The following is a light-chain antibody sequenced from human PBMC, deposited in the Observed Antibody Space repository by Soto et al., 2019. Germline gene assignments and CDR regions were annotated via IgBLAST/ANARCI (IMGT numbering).Light chain of an antibody. CDR1: SSDVGSYNL. Sequence: QSALTQPASVSGSRGQSITISCTGTSSDVGSYNLVSWYRQHPGKAPKLMIYEVTKRPSGISNRFSGSKSGNTASLTLSGLQAEDEADYYCCSYAGSSTFVVFGGGTKLTVL. CDR3: CSYAGSSTFVV. V-gene: IGLV2-23*02. J-gene: IGLJ2*01. CDR2: EVT.